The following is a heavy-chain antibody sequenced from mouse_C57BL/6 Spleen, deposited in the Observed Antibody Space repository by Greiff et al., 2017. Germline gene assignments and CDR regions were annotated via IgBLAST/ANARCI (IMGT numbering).Heavy chain of an antibody. CDR3: ASSALITTVVASDFDV. V-gene: IGHV1-53*01. D-gene: IGHD1-1*01. CDR1: GYTFTSYW. CDR2: INPSNGGT. J-gene: IGHJ1*03. Sequence: VQLQQPGTDLVQPGASVKLSCKASGYTFTSYWMHWVKQRPGQGLEWIGNINPSNGGTTYNEKFKSKATLTVDNSSSTAYMQLSSLTSEDAAVYYCASSALITTVVASDFDVWGTGTTGTVSS.